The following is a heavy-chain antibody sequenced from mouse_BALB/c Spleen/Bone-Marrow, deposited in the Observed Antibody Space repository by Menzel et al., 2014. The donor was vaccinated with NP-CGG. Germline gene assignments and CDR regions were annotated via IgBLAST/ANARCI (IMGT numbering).Heavy chain of an antibody. V-gene: IGHV7-1*02. J-gene: IGHJ3*01. D-gene: IGHD2-10*02. CDR2: SRNKAKYYTT. CDR3: ARDVGYGNYFVY. Sequence: VQLKESGRGLVQPGDSLRLSCAISGFTFSDFYMEWVRQPPGKRLEWIAASRNKAKYYTTEYSASVKGRFIVSRDTSQSVLYLQMNALRAEDTAIYYCARDVGYGNYFVYWGQGTLVTVSA. CDR1: GFTFSDFY.